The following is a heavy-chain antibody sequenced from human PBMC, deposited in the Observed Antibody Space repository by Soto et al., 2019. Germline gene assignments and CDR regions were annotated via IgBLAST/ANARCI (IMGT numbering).Heavy chain of an antibody. D-gene: IGHD5-18*01. Sequence: QVQLQQWGAGLLKPSETLSLTCAVYGGSFSGYYWSWIRQPPGKGLEWIGEINHSGSTNYNPSLKSRVTISVDTSKNQFSLKLSSVTAADTAVYYCARGGQDGTAMVDWGQGTLVTVSS. V-gene: IGHV4-34*01. CDR3: ARGGQDGTAMVD. CDR1: GGSFSGYY. CDR2: INHSGST. J-gene: IGHJ4*02.